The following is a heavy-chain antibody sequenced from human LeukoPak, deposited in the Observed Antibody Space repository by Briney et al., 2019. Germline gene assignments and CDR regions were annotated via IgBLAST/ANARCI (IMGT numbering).Heavy chain of an antibody. CDR3: ARSPYSSSWYYYYYGMDV. CDR1: GYTFTSYD. V-gene: IGHV1-8*01. J-gene: IGHJ6*02. CDR2: MNPNSGNT. D-gene: IGHD6-13*01. Sequence: GASVKVSCKASGYTFTSYDINWVRQATGQGLEWMGWMNPNSGNTGYARKFQGRVTMTRNTSTSTAYMELSSLRSEDTAVYYCARSPYSSSWYYYYYGMDVWGQGTTVTVSS.